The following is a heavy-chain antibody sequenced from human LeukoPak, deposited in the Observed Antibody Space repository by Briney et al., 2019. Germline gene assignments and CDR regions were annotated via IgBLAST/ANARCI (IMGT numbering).Heavy chain of an antibody. J-gene: IGHJ6*03. Sequence: ASVKVSCKASGGTFSSYAISWVRQAPGQGLEWMGGIIPIFGTANYAQKFQGRVTITTDESMSTAYMELSSLRSEDTAVYYCARGSSGGSYYYYYYMDVWGKGTTVTVSS. V-gene: IGHV1-69*05. CDR3: ARGSSGGSYYYYYYMDV. CDR2: IIPIFGTA. D-gene: IGHD6-19*01. CDR1: GGTFSSYA.